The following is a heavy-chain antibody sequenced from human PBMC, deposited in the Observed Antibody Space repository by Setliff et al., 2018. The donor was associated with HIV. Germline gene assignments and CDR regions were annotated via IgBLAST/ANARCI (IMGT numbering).Heavy chain of an antibody. CDR3: ARAQTDYYGMDV. CDR1: GGSVRGDPYY. J-gene: IGHJ6*02. V-gene: IGHV4-61*10. CDR2: IYATGGT. Sequence: SETLSLTCTVSGGSVRGDPYYWSWIRKSAGKGLEWIGRIYATGGTNYNPSLKSRVTISGDTSKNQLSLKLSSVTAADTAVYYCARAQTDYYGMDVWGQGTTVTVSS.